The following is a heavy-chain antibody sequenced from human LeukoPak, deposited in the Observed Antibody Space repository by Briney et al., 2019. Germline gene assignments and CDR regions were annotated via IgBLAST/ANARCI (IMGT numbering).Heavy chain of an antibody. D-gene: IGHD6-19*01. J-gene: IGHJ4*02. CDR1: GFTLSNYW. V-gene: IGHV3-7*01. CDR3: ARDGRYSSAWWSYFFDY. CDR2: IKQDGSEK. Sequence: PGGSLRLSCAASGFTLSNYWMSWIRQAPGKGLEWVANIKQDGSEKYYVDSVKGRFTISRDNAKNSLYLQMNSLRAEDTAVYYCARDGRYSSAWWSYFFDYWGQGTLVTVSS.